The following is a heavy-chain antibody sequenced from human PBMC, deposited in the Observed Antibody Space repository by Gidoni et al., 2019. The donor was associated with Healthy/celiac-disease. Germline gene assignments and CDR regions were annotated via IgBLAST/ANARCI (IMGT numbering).Heavy chain of an antibody. Sequence: QVQLVQSGAEVKKPGSSVKVYCKASGGTFSSYAISWVRQAPGQGLELMGGIIPIFGTANYAQKFQGRVTITADESTSTAYMELSSLRSEDTAVYYCASALLWFGERPDYGMDVWGQGTTVTVSS. J-gene: IGHJ6*02. CDR3: ASALLWFGERPDYGMDV. CDR1: GGTFSSYA. D-gene: IGHD3-10*01. V-gene: IGHV1-69*01. CDR2: IIPIFGTA.